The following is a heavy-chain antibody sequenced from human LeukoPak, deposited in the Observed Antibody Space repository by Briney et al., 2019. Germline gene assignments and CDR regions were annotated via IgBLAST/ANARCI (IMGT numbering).Heavy chain of an antibody. V-gene: IGHV3-23*01. CDR1: GFTFSSYA. CDR2: ISGSGGST. CDR3: ARESTLWFGETENQIDY. D-gene: IGHD3-10*01. Sequence: PGGSPRLSCAASGFTFSSYAMSWVRQAPGKGLEWVSAISGSGGSTYYADSVKGRFTISRDNSKNTLYLQMNSLRAEDTAVYYCARESTLWFGETENQIDYWGQGTLVTVSS. J-gene: IGHJ4*02.